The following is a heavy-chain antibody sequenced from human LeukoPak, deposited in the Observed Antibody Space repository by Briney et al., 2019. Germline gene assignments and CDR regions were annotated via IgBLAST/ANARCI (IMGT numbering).Heavy chain of an antibody. D-gene: IGHD3-3*01. Sequence: GGSLRLSCAASEFSVGSNYMTWVRQAPGKGLEWVSLIYSGGSTYYADSVRGRFTISRDNAKNSLYLQMNSLRAEDTALYYCARGGITIFGVVIHFDYWGQGTLVTVSS. J-gene: IGHJ4*02. CDR1: EFSVGSNY. V-gene: IGHV3-66*01. CDR2: IYSGGST. CDR3: ARGGITIFGVVIHFDY.